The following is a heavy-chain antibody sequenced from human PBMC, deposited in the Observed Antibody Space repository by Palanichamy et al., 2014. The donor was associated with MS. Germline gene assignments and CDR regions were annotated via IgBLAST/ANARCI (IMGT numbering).Heavy chain of an antibody. CDR2: IYTSGNT. V-gene: IGHV4-61*02. Sequence: QVHLQESGPGLVKPSQTLSLTCTVSGDSISSGSYYWSWIRQPAGKGLEWIGRIYTSGNTNYNPSLRSRVTISLDTSKNQFSLKLSAVTAADTAVYYCARGAPVYYDSSGPLGDFRGQGILVTVSS. J-gene: IGHJ4*02. CDR3: ARGAPVYYDSSGPLGDF. CDR1: GDSISSGSYY. D-gene: IGHD3-22*01.